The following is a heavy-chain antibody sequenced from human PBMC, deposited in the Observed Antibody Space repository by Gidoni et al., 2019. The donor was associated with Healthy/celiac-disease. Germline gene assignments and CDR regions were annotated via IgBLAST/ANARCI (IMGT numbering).Heavy chain of an antibody. CDR2: INHSGST. Sequence: QVQLQQWGAGLLKPSETLSLTCAVYGGSFSGYSWSWIRQPPGKGLEWIGEINHSGSTNYNPSLKSRVTISVDTSKNQFSLKLSSVTAADTAVYYCARGYTHYYGSGSYSNYYYYYGMDVWGQGTTVTVSS. J-gene: IGHJ6*02. D-gene: IGHD3-10*01. V-gene: IGHV4-34*01. CDR3: ARGYTHYYGSGSYSNYYYYYGMDV. CDR1: GGSFSGYS.